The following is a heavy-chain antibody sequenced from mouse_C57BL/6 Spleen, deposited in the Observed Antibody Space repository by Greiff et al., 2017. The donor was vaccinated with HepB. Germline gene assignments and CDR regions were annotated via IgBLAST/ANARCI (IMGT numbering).Heavy chain of an antibody. CDR3: AVYDYDGY. D-gene: IGHD2-4*01. J-gene: IGHJ2*01. Sequence: VQGVESGPELVKPGASVKISCKASGYSFTSYYIHWVKQRPGQGLEWIGWIYPGSGNTKYNEKFKGKATLTADTSSSTAYMQLSSLTSEDSAVYYCAVYDYDGYWGQGTTLTVSS. CDR2: IYPGSGNT. V-gene: IGHV1-66*01. CDR1: GYSFTSYY.